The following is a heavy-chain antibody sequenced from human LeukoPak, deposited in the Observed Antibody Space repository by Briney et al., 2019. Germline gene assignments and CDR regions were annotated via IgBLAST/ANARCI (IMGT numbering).Heavy chain of an antibody. J-gene: IGHJ4*02. Sequence: GGSLRLSCAASGFTFSSYSMNWVRQAPGKGLEWVSSISSSSSYIYYADSVKGRFTISRDNAKNSLYPQMNSLRAEDTALYYCARVGIYGDYNRYFDYWGQGTLVTVSS. D-gene: IGHD4-17*01. CDR1: GFTFSSYS. CDR3: ARVGIYGDYNRYFDY. CDR2: ISSSSSYI. V-gene: IGHV3-21*04.